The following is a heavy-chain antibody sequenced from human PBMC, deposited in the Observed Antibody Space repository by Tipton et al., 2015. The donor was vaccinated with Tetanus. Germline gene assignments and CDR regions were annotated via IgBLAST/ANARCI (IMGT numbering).Heavy chain of an antibody. CDR3: AKDLSTSGYDTGSFDS. J-gene: IGHJ4*02. Sequence: SLRLSCAASGFTFSSYSMNWVRQAPGKGLEWVSSISSSSSYIYYADSVKGRFTISRDNSKNTLYLQMNSLRAEDTAVYYCAKDLSTSGYDTGSFDSWGQGTLVTVSS. V-gene: IGHV3-21*04. CDR2: ISSSSSYI. CDR1: GFTFSSYS. D-gene: IGHD5-12*01.